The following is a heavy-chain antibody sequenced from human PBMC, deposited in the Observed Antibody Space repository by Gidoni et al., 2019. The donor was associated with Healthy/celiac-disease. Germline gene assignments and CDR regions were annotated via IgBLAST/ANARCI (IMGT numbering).Heavy chain of an antibody. J-gene: IGHJ4*02. D-gene: IGHD3-9*01. CDR2: IRSKAYGGTT. CDR1: GFTFGDYA. Sequence: EVQLVESGGGLVQPGRSLRLSCTASGFTFGDYAMSWFRQAPGKGLEWVGFIRSKAYGGTTEYAASVKGRFTISRDDSKSIAYLQMNSLKTEDTAVYYCTLSWRYFDKPKGDYWGQGTLVTVSS. V-gene: IGHV3-49*03. CDR3: TLSWRYFDKPKGDY.